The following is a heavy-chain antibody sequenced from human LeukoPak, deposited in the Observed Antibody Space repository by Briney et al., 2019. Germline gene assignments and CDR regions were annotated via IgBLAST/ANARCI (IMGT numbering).Heavy chain of an antibody. CDR3: ATQGERFLEWLLRF. CDR2: ISGSGGST. CDR1: GFTFSSYA. J-gene: IGHJ4*02. V-gene: IGHV3-23*01. D-gene: IGHD3-3*01. Sequence: PGGSLTLSCAASGFTFSSYAMSWVRQAPGKGLEWVSAISGSGGSTYYADSVKGRFTISRDNSKNTLYLQMNSLRAEDTAVYYCATQGERFLEWLLRFWGQGTLVTVSS.